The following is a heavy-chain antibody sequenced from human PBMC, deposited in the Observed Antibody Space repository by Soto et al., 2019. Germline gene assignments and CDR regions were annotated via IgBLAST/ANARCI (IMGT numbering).Heavy chain of an antibody. CDR1: GFTFSSYA. CDR2: ISGIGDYT. V-gene: IGHV3-23*01. Sequence: EVQLLESGGGLVQPGESLRLSCAASGFTFSSYAMTWVRQAPGKGLEWVSSISGIGDYTYFADSVKGRFTISRDNSKDTLYLQMSSLRVEDTAIYYCAKDSRSHPQGWFDPWGQGTLGTVSS. D-gene: IGHD2-15*01. CDR3: AKDSRSHPQGWFDP. J-gene: IGHJ5*02.